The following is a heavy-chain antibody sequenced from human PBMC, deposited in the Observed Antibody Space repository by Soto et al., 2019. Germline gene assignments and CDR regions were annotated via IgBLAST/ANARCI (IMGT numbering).Heavy chain of an antibody. CDR2: LYSGGTT. Sequence: EVQLGESGGGLIQPGGSLRLSCAASGFNFIRKYMIWVRQAPGKGLEWVSILYSGGTTYYADTVKGRLTISRDTSENTLYLQLNSLRAEDTAVYYCARGLYDSGSFYFDFWGQGTLVTVSP. CDR3: ARGLYDSGSFYFDF. CDR1: GFNFIRKY. D-gene: IGHD3-10*01. V-gene: IGHV3-53*01. J-gene: IGHJ4*02.